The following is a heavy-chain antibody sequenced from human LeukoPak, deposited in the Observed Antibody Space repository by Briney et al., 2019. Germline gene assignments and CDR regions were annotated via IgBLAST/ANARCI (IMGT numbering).Heavy chain of an antibody. Sequence: SETLSLTCAVYGGSFSGYYWSWIRQPPGKGLEWIGEINHSGSTNYNPSLKSRVTISVDTSKDQFSLELSSVTAADTAVYYCSGRLDYRFGYWGQGTLVTVSS. CDR2: INHSGST. CDR1: GGSFSGYY. V-gene: IGHV4-34*01. CDR3: SGRLDYRFGY. D-gene: IGHD4-4*01. J-gene: IGHJ4*02.